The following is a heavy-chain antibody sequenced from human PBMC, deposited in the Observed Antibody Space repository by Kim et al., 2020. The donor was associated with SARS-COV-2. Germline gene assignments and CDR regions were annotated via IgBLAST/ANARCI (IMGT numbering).Heavy chain of an antibody. J-gene: IGHJ4*02. Sequence: GGSLRLSCAASGFTFSSYGMHWVRQAPGKGLEWVAVISYDGSNKYYADSVKGRFTISRDNSKNTLYLQMNSLRAEDTAVYYCAKDPGGEVWFGELLYHLPSWGQGTLVTVSS. CDR1: GFTFSSYG. D-gene: IGHD3-10*01. CDR3: AKDPGGEVWFGELLYHLPS. V-gene: IGHV3-30*18. CDR2: ISYDGSNK.